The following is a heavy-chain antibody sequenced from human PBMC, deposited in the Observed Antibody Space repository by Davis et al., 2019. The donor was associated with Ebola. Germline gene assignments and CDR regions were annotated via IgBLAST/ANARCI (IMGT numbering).Heavy chain of an antibody. Sequence: GESLKISCKDSGNSFTSHWIAWVRQMPGKGLEWMGIIYTGDSDTRYSPSFRGQVTISADKSMKTAFLQWSSLKASDSGMYYCASLRRTITGMDDGFDIWGQGTMVTVSS. V-gene: IGHV5-51*01. CDR2: IYTGDSDT. D-gene: IGHD2-8*02. J-gene: IGHJ3*02. CDR3: ASLRRTITGMDDGFDI. CDR1: GNSFTSHW.